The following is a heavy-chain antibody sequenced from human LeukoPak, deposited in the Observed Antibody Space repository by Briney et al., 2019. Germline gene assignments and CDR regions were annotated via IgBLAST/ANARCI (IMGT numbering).Heavy chain of an antibody. CDR3: VYYTRNYYDSSGSFPRGRARRYYFDY. J-gene: IGHJ4*02. Sequence: SETLSLTCTVSGGSISSSSYYWGWIRQPPGKGLEWIGSIYYSGSTYYNPSLKSRVTISVDTPKNQFSLKLSSVTAADTAVYYCVYYTRNYYDSSGSFPRGRARRYYFDYWGQGTLVTVSS. V-gene: IGHV4-39*01. CDR1: GGSISSSSYY. CDR2: IYYSGST. D-gene: IGHD3-22*01.